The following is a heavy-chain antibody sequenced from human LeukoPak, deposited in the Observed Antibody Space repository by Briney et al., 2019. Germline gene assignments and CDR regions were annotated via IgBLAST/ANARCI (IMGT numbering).Heavy chain of an antibody. J-gene: IGHJ4*02. Sequence: PSETLSLTCTVSGGSFTTYYWSWLRQPAGKGLEWIGHIYSRGSISYNPSLKSRVTMSVDTSKNQVSLRLSSVTAADTAVYYCAREYGDSYFDYWGQGTLVTVSS. CDR2: IYSRGSI. CDR3: AREYGDSYFDY. V-gene: IGHV4-4*07. CDR1: GGSFTTYY. D-gene: IGHD4-17*01.